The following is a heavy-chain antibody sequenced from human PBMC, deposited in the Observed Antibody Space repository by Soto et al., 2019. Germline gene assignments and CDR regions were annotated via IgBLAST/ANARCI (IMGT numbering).Heavy chain of an antibody. V-gene: IGHV4-34*01. CDR2: INHSGST. Sequence: SETLSLTCAVYGGSFSGYYWSWIRQPPGKGLEWIGEINHSGSTNYNPSLKIRVTISVDTSKNQFSLKLSSVTAADTAVYYCARGIYGSGSYYLNGMDVWGQGTTVTVSS. CDR3: ARGIYGSGSYYLNGMDV. D-gene: IGHD3-10*01. CDR1: GGSFSGYY. J-gene: IGHJ6*02.